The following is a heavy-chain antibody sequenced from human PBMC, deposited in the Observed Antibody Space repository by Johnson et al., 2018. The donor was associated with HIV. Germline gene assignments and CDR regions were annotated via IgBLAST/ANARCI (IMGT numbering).Heavy chain of an antibody. J-gene: IGHJ3*01. Sequence: VQLVESGGGVVQPGRSLRLSCAASGFIFSDSWMHWVRQAPGKGLVWVSRINKDGSATSYADSVKGRFTISRDNAKNTLFLQMNSLRAEDTAVYYCARDNLRAFDVWGQGTMVTVSS. CDR3: ARDNLRAFDV. CDR1: GFIFSDSW. CDR2: INKDGSAT. D-gene: IGHD5/OR15-5a*01. V-gene: IGHV3-74*01.